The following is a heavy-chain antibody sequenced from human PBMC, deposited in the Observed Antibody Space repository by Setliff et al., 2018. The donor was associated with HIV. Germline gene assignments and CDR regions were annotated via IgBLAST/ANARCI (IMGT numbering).Heavy chain of an antibody. J-gene: IGHJ4*02. Sequence: SETLSLTCTVSGGSISSGNYFWSWIRQPAGKGLEWIGRIYASGSTNYNPSLKSRVTISVDTSKNQFSLKLSSVTAADTAVYYCARTPSRGGFDYWGQGTLVTVSS. V-gene: IGHV4-61*02. CDR2: IYASGST. CDR3: ARTPSRGGFDY. CDR1: GGSISSGNYF. D-gene: IGHD3-16*01.